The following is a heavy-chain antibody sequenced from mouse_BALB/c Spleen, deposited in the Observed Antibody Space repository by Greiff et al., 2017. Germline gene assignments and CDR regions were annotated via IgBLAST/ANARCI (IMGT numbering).Heavy chain of an antibody. CDR2: ISDGGSYT. J-gene: IGHJ2*01. CDR3: ARDMGREYYFDY. CDR1: GFTFSDYY. D-gene: IGHD1-1*02. V-gene: IGHV5-4*02. Sequence: EVQLVESGGGLVKPGGSLKLSCAASGFTFSDYYMYWVRQTPEKRLEWVATISDGGSYTYYPDSVKGRFTISRDNAKNNLYLQMSSLKSEDTAMYYCARDMGREYYFDYWGQGTTLTVSS.